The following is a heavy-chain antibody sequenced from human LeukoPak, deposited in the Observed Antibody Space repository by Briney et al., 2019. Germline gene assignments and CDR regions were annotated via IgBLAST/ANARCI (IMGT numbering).Heavy chain of an antibody. D-gene: IGHD6-13*01. Sequence: PSETLSLTCTVSGYSISSGYYWGWIRQPPGKGLEWIGSIYYSGSTYYNPSLKSRVTISVDTSKNQFSLKLSSVTAADTAVYYCARSASTKYSTHAFDIWGQGTMVTVSS. V-gene: IGHV4-38-2*02. CDR1: GYSISSGYY. J-gene: IGHJ3*02. CDR2: IYYSGST. CDR3: ARSASTKYSTHAFDI.